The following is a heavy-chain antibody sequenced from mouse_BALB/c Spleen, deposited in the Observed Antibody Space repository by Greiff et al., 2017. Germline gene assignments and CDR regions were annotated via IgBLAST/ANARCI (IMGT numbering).Heavy chain of an antibody. J-gene: IGHJ4*01. CDR3: ARKGYAMDY. Sequence: QVQLKQSGPGLVAPSQSLSITCTVSGFSLTSYGVHWVRQPPGKGLEWLGVIWAGGSTNYNSALMSRLSISKDNSKSQVFLKMNSLQTDDTAMYYCARKGYAMDYWGQGTSVTVSS. V-gene: IGHV2-9*02. CDR1: GFSLTSYG. CDR2: IWAGGST.